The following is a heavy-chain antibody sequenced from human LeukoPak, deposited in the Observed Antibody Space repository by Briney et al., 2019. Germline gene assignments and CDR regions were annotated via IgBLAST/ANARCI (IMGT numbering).Heavy chain of an antibody. V-gene: IGHV4-39*01. D-gene: IGHD4-4*01. CDR1: GVSISSSSYY. J-gene: IGHJ4*02. CDR2: IYYSGST. Sequence: SETLSLTCTVSGVSISSSSYYWGWIRQPPGKGLEWIGSIYYSGSTYYNPSLKSRVTISVDTSKNQFSLKLSSVTAADTAVYYCARVSIDYSNHFDYWGQGTLVTVSS. CDR3: ARVSIDYSNHFDY.